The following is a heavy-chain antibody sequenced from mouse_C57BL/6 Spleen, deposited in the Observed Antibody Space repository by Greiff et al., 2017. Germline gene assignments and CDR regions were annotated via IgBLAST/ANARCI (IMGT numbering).Heavy chain of an antibody. CDR2: IYPGDGDT. CDR3: ARVEVDY. Sequence: VKLMESGPELVKPGASVKISCKASGYAFSSSWMNWVKQRPGKGLEWIGRIYPGDGDTNYNGKFKGKATLTADKSSSTAYMQLSSLTSEDSAVYFCARVEVDYWGQGTTLTVSS. J-gene: IGHJ2*01. CDR1: GYAFSSSW. V-gene: IGHV1-82*01.